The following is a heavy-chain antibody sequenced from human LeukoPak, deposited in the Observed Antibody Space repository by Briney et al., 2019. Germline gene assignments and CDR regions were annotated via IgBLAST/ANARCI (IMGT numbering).Heavy chain of an antibody. D-gene: IGHD3-9*01. Sequence: GGSLRLSCAASGFTFSSYAMHWVRQAPGKGLEWVAVISYDGSNKYYADSVKGRFTISRDNSKNTLYLQMNSLRAEDTAVYYCARDGTDILTGYYEGGFDYWGQGTLVTVSS. CDR3: ARDGTDILTGYYEGGFDY. CDR2: ISYDGSNK. J-gene: IGHJ4*02. CDR1: GFTFSSYA. V-gene: IGHV3-30-3*01.